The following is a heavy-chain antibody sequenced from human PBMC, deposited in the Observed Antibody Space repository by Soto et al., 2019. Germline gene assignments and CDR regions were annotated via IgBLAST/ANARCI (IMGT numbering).Heavy chain of an antibody. CDR1: GFTFNYYG. Sequence: PGGSLRLSCATAGFTFNYYGFHWVRQAPGKGLEWVSVISYDGGTIYYADAVRVRFTISRDDSNDTVFLQMNRLRLEDTGFYYCAKSASELYDVLAXWGQGTLVTVSX. J-gene: IGHJ4*02. V-gene: IGHV3-30*18. D-gene: IGHD3-9*01. CDR2: ISYDGGTI. CDR3: AKSASELYDVLAX.